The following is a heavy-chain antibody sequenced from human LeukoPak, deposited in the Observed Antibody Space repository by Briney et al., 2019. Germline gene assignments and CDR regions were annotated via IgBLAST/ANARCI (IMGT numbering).Heavy chain of an antibody. CDR1: GGTFSSYA. D-gene: IGHD3-22*01. CDR2: IIPIFGTA. V-gene: IGHV1-69*05. Sequence: SVKVSCKASGGTFSSYAISWVRQAPGQGLEWMGGIIPIFGTANYAQKFQGRVTITTDESTSTAYMELSSLRSEDTAVYYCASYDSSGYYFDYWGQGTLVTVSS. J-gene: IGHJ4*02. CDR3: ASYDSSGYYFDY.